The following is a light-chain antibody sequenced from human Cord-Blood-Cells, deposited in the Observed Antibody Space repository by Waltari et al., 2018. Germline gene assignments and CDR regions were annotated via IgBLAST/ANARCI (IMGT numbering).Light chain of an antibody. J-gene: IGLJ1*01. Sequence: QSALTQPASVSGSPGQSITISCTGTSSDVGGYNYVSWYQQHAGKAPKLMIYEVSNRPSGGSKRVSGSKSGNTAALTIAGHQAEDEADYYCSSYTSSSTLYVFGTGTKVTVL. CDR2: EVS. CDR1: SSDVGGYNY. V-gene: IGLV2-14*01. CDR3: SSYTSSSTLYV.